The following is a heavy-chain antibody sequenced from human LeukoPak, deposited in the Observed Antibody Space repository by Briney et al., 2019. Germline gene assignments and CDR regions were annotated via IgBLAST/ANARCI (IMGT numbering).Heavy chain of an antibody. Sequence: PSDTLSLTCTVSGGSISSDYWSWIRQPAGKGLEWIWRVYTSGSTTYNPSLKSRVTMSVDTSKNQFSLKLSSVTAADTAVYYCARGSPVASTWYYLDYWGQGTLVTVSS. J-gene: IGHJ4*02. CDR2: VYTSGST. CDR3: ARGSPVASTWYYLDY. CDR1: GGSISSDY. V-gene: IGHV4-4*07. D-gene: IGHD6-13*01.